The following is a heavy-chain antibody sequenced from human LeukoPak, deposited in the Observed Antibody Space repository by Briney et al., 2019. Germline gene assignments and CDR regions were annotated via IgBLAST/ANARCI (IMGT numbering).Heavy chain of an antibody. Sequence: SETLSLTCTVSGGSISGYYWSWIRQPPGKGLEWIGEINHSGSTNYNPSLKSRVTISVDTSKNQFSLKLSSVTAADTAVYYCARHGGGRYYDYVWGSYRPGYFDYWGQGTLVTVSS. CDR3: ARHGGGRYYDYVWGSYRPGYFDY. V-gene: IGHV4-34*01. CDR2: INHSGST. J-gene: IGHJ4*02. CDR1: GGSISGYY. D-gene: IGHD3-16*02.